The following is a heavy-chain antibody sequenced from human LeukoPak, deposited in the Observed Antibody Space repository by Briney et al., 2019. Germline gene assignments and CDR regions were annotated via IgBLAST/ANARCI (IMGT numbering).Heavy chain of an antibody. CDR2: IYYSGRT. CDR1: GGSISSYY. V-gene: IGHV4-59*01. J-gene: IGHJ3*02. D-gene: IGHD2-15*01. CDR3: ARGKYQISIFCSGRNCYPGAFDI. Sequence: SETLSLTCTVSGGSISSYYWSWIRQPPGKGLEWIGYIYYSGRTNYNPSLKSRVTISVDTSKNQFSLKLSSVTAADTALYYCARGKYQISIFCSGRNCYPGAFDIWGQGTMGTVSS.